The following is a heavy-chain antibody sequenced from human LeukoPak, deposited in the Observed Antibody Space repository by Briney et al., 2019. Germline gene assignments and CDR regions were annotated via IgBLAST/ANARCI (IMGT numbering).Heavy chain of an antibody. Sequence: SETLSLTCSVSGGSISGYYWSLIRQSPGKGLVWIGYMYYSGSTNYNPSLKSRVTMSVDMSLNQFSLNLSSVTAADTALYYCARHFTYYYDSSGYPRDAFDIWGQGTMVTVSS. CDR1: GGSISGYY. V-gene: IGHV4-59*08. J-gene: IGHJ3*02. CDR3: ARHFTYYYDSSGYPRDAFDI. D-gene: IGHD3-22*01. CDR2: MYYSGST.